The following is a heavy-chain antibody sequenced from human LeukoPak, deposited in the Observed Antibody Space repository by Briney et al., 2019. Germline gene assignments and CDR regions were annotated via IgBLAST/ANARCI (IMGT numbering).Heavy chain of an antibody. J-gene: IGHJ4*02. D-gene: IGHD6-13*01. CDR2: IYPGDSDT. V-gene: IGHV5-51*01. Sequence: GESLKISFKGSGYRFTSYWIGWVRPMPGKGLGWMGIIYPGDSDTRYSPSFQGQVTISADKSISTAYLQWSSLKASDTAMYYCARLSSSSWYRGDYWGQGNLVTVSS. CDR1: GYRFTSYW. CDR3: ARLSSSSWYRGDY.